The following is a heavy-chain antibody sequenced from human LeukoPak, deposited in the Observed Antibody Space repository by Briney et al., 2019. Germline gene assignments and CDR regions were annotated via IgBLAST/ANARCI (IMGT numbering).Heavy chain of an antibody. Sequence: SQTLSLTCTVSGGSISSGDYYWSWIRQPPGKGLEWIGYIYYSGSTYYNPSLKRRVTISVDTSKNQFSLKLSSVTAADTAVYYCARATYDFWSGFFYYYYMDVWGKGTTVTVSS. V-gene: IGHV4-30-4*08. CDR2: IYYSGST. J-gene: IGHJ6*03. CDR3: ARATYDFWSGFFYYYYMDV. CDR1: GGSISSGDYY. D-gene: IGHD3-3*01.